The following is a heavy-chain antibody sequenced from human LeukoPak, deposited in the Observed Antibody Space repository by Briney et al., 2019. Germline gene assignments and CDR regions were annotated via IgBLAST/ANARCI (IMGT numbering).Heavy chain of an antibody. CDR2: ISWNSGSI. J-gene: IGHJ4*02. CDR3: AKALGSSWDGDYCFDY. Sequence: QSGGSLRLSCAASGFTFDDYAMHWVRQAPGKGLEWVSGISWNSGSIGYADSVKGRFTISRDNAKNSLYLQMNSLRAEDTALYYCAKALGSSWDGDYCFDYWGQGTLVTVSS. CDR1: GFTFDDYA. D-gene: IGHD6-13*01. V-gene: IGHV3-9*01.